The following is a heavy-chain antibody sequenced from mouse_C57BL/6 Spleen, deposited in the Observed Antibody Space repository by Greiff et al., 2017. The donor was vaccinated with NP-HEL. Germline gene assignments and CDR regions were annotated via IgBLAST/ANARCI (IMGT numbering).Heavy chain of an antibody. J-gene: IGHJ1*03. D-gene: IGHD1-2*01. Sequence: EVQVVESGGDLVKPGGSLKLSCAASGFTFSSYGMSWVRQTPDKRLEWVATISSGGSYTYYPDSVKGRFTISRDNAKNTLYLQMSSLKSEDTAMYYCATLLRLYFDVWGTGTTVTVSS. CDR2: ISSGGSYT. CDR3: ATLLRLYFDV. CDR1: GFTFSSYG. V-gene: IGHV5-6*01.